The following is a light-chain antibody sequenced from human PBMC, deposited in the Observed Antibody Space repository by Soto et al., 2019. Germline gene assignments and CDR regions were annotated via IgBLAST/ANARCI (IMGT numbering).Light chain of an antibody. CDR3: QPRSNWPLGT. J-gene: IGKJ3*01. Sequence: PSSLSAYVGDRVTMTCRASQSIRNYFNWYQQKPGQAPRLLIYGAFNRATGIPARFSGSGSGTDFTLTISSLEPEDFAVYYCQPRSNWPLGTFGPRTKVD. V-gene: IGKV3-11*01. CDR2: GAF. CDR1: QSIRNY.